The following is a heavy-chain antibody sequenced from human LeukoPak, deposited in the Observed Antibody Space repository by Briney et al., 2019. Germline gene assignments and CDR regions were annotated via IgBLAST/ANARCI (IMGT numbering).Heavy chain of an antibody. CDR2: IYYSGST. CDR3: ARETAQKGAHYMDV. J-gene: IGHJ6*03. Sequence: SETLSLTCTVSGGSISSSSYYWGWIRQPPGKGLEWIGSIYYSGSTYYNPSLKSRVTISVDTSKNQLSLKLTSVTAADTAVYYCARETAQKGAHYMDVWGKGTTVTISS. V-gene: IGHV4-39*07. D-gene: IGHD3-16*01. CDR1: GGSISSSSYY.